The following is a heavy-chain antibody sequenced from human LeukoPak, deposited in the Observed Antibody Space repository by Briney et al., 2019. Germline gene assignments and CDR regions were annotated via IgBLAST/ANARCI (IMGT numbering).Heavy chain of an antibody. Sequence: GGSLRLSCAASAFIFDDYAMHWVRQAPGKGLEWVSGINWNSGRTVYADSVKGRFTISRDNSKNTLYLQMNSLRAEDTAVYYCARVSTIFQPPSWGQGTLVTVSS. CDR2: INWNSGRT. CDR3: ARVSTIFQPPS. V-gene: IGHV3-9*01. CDR1: AFIFDDYA. D-gene: IGHD3-3*01. J-gene: IGHJ4*02.